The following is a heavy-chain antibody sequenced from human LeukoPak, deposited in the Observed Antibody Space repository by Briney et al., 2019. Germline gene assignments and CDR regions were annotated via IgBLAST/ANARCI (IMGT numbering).Heavy chain of an antibody. CDR3: ARGPTRANGTDF. Sequence: GGSLRLSCAASGFTFTSDSMNWVRQAPGRGLEWVSSISITGSYIYYADSVKGRFTISRDDAKNLLYLQMNSLRAEDTAVYYCARGPTRANGTDFWGQGPVVTVSS. V-gene: IGHV3-21*01. J-gene: IGHJ4*02. CDR2: ISITGSYI. D-gene: IGHD2-8*01. CDR1: GFTFTSDS.